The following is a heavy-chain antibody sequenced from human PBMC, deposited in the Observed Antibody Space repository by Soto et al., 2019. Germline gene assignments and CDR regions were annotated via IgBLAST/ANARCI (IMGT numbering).Heavy chain of an antibody. CDR2: SYYSGST. D-gene: IGHD2-15*01. Sequence: QVQLQESGPGLVKPSETLSLTCTVSGASVSSGTYYWSWVRQPPGQGLEWIGYSYYSGSTNYNPSLKSRVTISVDTSKNQFSLKVTSVTAADTAVYYCARYGRGVAGPIDSWGQGTLVTVSS. V-gene: IGHV4-61*01. J-gene: IGHJ4*02. CDR3: ARYGRGVAGPIDS. CDR1: GASVSSGTYY.